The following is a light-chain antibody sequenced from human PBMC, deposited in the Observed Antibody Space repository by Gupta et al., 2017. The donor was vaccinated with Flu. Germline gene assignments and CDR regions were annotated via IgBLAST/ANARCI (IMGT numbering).Light chain of an antibody. CDR3: CSYAGSSTFVV. Sequence: QSAPTQPAPVSGSPGQERTIPFTCTSSDVGSYNLVSWYQQHPGKAPKLIIYEGSKRPSGVANRFSGSKSGNAASLTISGLQAEDEADYYWCSYAGSSTFVVFGGGTKLTVL. V-gene: IGLV2-23*03. CDR2: EGS. CDR1: SSDVGSYNL. J-gene: IGLJ2*01.